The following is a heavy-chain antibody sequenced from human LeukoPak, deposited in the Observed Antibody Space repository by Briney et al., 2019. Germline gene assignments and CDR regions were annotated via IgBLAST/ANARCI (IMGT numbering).Heavy chain of an antibody. Sequence: GGSLRLSCAASGFTFSSYEMNWVRQAPGKGLEGVSYISSSGSTIYYADSVKGRFTISRDNAKNSLYLQMNSLRAEDTAVYYCAKGSIVGATSYYYIDVWGKGTTVTISS. CDR3: AKGSIVGATSYYYIDV. V-gene: IGHV3-48*03. D-gene: IGHD1-26*01. CDR1: GFTFSSYE. CDR2: ISSSGSTI. J-gene: IGHJ6*03.